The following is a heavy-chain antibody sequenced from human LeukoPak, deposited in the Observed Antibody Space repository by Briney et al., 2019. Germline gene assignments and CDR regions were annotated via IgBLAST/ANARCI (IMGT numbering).Heavy chain of an antibody. CDR1: GFRFSSYA. D-gene: IGHD2-21*01. CDR3: TRALKPRPYYYYYTDV. Sequence: GGSLRLSCAASGFRFSSYAMSWVRQAPGKGLEWLGFIRSKAYGGSTENAASLKGRFTISRDDSKSIAYLQMNSLKTEDTAVYYCTRALKPRPYYYYYTDVWGKGTTVIVSS. J-gene: IGHJ6*03. CDR2: IRSKAYGGST. V-gene: IGHV3-49*04.